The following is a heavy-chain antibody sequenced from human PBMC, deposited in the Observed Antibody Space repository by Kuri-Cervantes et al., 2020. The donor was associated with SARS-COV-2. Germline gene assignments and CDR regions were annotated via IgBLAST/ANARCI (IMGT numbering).Heavy chain of an antibody. CDR3: ASRGYCSGGSCSKYYFDY. D-gene: IGHD2-15*01. Sequence: GSLRLSCTVSGGSISSYYCSWIRQPPGKGLEWIGYIYYSGSTNYNPSLKSRVTISVDTSKNQFSLKLSSVTAADTAVYYCASRGYCSGGSCSKYYFDYWGQGTLVTVSS. V-gene: IGHV4-59*12. J-gene: IGHJ4*02. CDR1: GGSISSYY. CDR2: IYYSGST.